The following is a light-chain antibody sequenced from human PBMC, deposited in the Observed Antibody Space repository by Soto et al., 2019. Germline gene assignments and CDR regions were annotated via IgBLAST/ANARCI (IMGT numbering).Light chain of an antibody. CDR1: QSISTL. Sequence: EIVLTPSPATPSVAPGEGATPSCRASQSISTLLAWYQQKPGQAHRLLIYSAYTRATGIQARFSGSGSGADFTLTISSLQSEDFAVYYCKQYYDWPITVGQGTRLEI. CDR3: KQYYDWPIT. V-gene: IGKV3-15*01. J-gene: IGKJ5*01. CDR2: SAY.